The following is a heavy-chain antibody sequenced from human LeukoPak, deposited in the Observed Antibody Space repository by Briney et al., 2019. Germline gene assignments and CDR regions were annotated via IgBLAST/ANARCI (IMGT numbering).Heavy chain of an antibody. D-gene: IGHD6-13*01. CDR2: ISYDGSNK. J-gene: IGHJ6*02. V-gene: IGHV3-30*18. CDR1: GFTFSSYG. Sequence: GGSLRLSCAASGFTFSSYGMHWVRQAPGKGLEWVAVISYDGSNKYYADSVKGRFTISRDNSKNTLYLQMDSLRAEDTAVYYCAKDRAVSSWGSLYYYYYGMDVWGQGTTVTVSS. CDR3: AKDRAVSSWGSLYYYYYGMDV.